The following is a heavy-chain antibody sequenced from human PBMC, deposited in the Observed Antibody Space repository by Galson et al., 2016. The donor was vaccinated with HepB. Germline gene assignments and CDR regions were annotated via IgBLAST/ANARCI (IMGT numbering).Heavy chain of an antibody. D-gene: IGHD3-22*01. V-gene: IGHV3-20*04. CDR1: GFSFDDYG. J-gene: IGHJ6*02. CDR3: ARDFVHRCDSSCCCDFYYYGMDV. CDR2: INWNGGSR. Sequence: SLRLSCAASGFSFDDYGMSWVRQVPGKGLEWVCGINWNGGSRAYADSVKGRFTISRDSTKNSLYLQMNSLRAEDTALYYCARDFVHRCDSSCCCDFYYYGMDVWGQGTTVTVS.